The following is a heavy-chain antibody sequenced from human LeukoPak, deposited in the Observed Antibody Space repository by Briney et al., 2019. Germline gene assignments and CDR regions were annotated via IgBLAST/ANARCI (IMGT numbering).Heavy chain of an antibody. Sequence: ASVKVSCKASGYTFTGYYMHWVRQAPGQGLEWMGWINPNSGGTNCAQKFQGRVTMTRDTSINTAYMELSSLRFDDTAVYYCARDRHCSGGSCYLLGYWGQGTLVTVSS. CDR1: GYTFTGYY. J-gene: IGHJ4*02. CDR2: INPNSGGT. V-gene: IGHV1-2*02. D-gene: IGHD2-15*01. CDR3: ARDRHCSGGSCYLLGY.